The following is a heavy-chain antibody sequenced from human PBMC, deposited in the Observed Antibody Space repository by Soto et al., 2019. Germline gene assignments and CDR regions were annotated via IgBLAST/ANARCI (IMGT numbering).Heavy chain of an antibody. V-gene: IGHV4-59*01. CDR3: ARGWRSLYGMDV. CDR1: GGSISSYY. CDR2: IYYSGST. Sequence: PSETLSLTCTVSGGSISSYYWSWIRQPPGKGLEWIGYIYYSGSTNYNPSLKSRVTISVDTSKNQFSLKLSSVTAADTAVYYCARGWRSLYGMDVWGQGTTVTVSS. J-gene: IGHJ6*02.